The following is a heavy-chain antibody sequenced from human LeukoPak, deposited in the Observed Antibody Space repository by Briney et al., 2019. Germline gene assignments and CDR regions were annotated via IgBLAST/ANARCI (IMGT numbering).Heavy chain of an antibody. D-gene: IGHD3-10*01. CDR1: GGSFSGYY. J-gene: IGHJ4*02. CDR3: ARGLQLLWFGESAT. CDR2: INHSGST. V-gene: IGHV4-34*01. Sequence: SETLSLTCAVYGGSFSGYYWSWIRQPPGKGLEWIGEINHSGSTNYNPSLKSRVTISVDTSKNQFSLKLTSVTAADTAVYYCARGLQLLWFGESATWGQGTLVTVSS.